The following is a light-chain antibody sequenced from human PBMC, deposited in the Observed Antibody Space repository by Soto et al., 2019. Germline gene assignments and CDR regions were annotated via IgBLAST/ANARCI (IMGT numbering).Light chain of an antibody. J-gene: IGKJ4*01. Sequence: DIQLTQSPSFLSASVGDRVTITCRASQGISSYLAWYQQKPGKAPKLLIYAASTLQSVVPSRFSGSGSGTEFTLTISSLQPEDFATYYCQQLNSYLLTFGGGTKV. CDR3: QQLNSYLLT. CDR1: QGISSY. V-gene: IGKV1-9*01. CDR2: AAS.